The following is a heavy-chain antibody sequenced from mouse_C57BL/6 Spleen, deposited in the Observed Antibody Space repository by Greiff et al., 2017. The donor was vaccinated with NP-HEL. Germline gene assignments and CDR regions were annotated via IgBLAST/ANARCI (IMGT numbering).Heavy chain of an antibody. CDR2: ISYDGSN. V-gene: IGHV3-6*01. CDR1: GYSITSGYY. D-gene: IGHD1-1*02. CDR3: AREVEDYAIDY. J-gene: IGHJ4*01. Sequence: EVKLQESGPGLVKPSQSLSLTCSVTGYSITSGYYWNWIRQFPGNKLEWMGYISYDGSNNYNPSLKNRISITRDTSKNQFFLKLNSVTTEDTATYYCAREVEDYAIDYWGQGTSVTVSS.